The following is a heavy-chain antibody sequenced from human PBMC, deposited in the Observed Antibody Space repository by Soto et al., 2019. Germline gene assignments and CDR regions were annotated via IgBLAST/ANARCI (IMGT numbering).Heavy chain of an antibody. CDR1: GFTFRNYG. CDR3: ARDHSGYYLDY. J-gene: IGHJ4*02. CDR2: IWYDGSNK. D-gene: IGHD5-12*01. Sequence: QVQLVESGGGVVQPGRSLRLSCAASGFTFRNYGLHWVRQTPGKGLEWVAVIWYDGSNKYYGDSVKGRFGISRDDSRNTLYLQMNSLRAEDTAVYYCARDHSGYYLDYWGQGTLVTVSS. V-gene: IGHV3-33*01.